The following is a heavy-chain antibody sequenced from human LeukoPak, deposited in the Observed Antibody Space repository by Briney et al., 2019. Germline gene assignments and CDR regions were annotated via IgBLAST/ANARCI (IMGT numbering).Heavy chain of an antibody. V-gene: IGHV4-39*07. CDR3: ARESSSWSTFDY. D-gene: IGHD6-13*01. CDR1: GGSISSSNYY. CDR2: IYYSGNT. J-gene: IGHJ4*02. Sequence: SETLSLTCTVSGGSISSSNYYWGWIRQPPGKGLEWIGSIYYSGNTYYNPSLKSRVTISVDTSKNQFSLKLSSVTAADTAVYYCARESSSWSTFDYWGQGTLVTVSS.